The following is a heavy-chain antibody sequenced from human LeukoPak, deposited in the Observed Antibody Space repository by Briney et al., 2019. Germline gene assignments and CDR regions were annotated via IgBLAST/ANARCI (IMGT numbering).Heavy chain of an antibody. CDR1: GGSISTGGYY. J-gene: IGHJ4*02. CDR3: ARAAPNYYDSSGSLRNPYFDY. Sequence: SETLSLTCTVSGGSISTGGYYWRWIRQHPGKGLEWIGNIYYSGSTYYSPSLKSRVTMSVDTSKNQFSLTLISVTAADTAVYFCARAAPNYYDSSGSLRNPYFDYWGQGTLVTVSS. CDR2: IYYSGST. V-gene: IGHV4-31*03. D-gene: IGHD3-22*01.